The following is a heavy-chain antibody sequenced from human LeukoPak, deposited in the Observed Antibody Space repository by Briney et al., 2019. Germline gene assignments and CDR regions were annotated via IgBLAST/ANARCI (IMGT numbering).Heavy chain of an antibody. Sequence: PGRSLRLSCAASGFTFSSYAMHWVRQAPGKGLEWVAVISYDGSNKYYAGSVKGRFTISRDNSKNTLYLQINSLRAEDTAVYYCARGQNVAAAGTGSSGFDPWGQGTLVTVSS. CDR3: ARGQNVAAAGTGSSGFDP. CDR2: ISYDGSNK. CDR1: GFTFSSYA. J-gene: IGHJ5*02. D-gene: IGHD6-13*01. V-gene: IGHV3-30-3*01.